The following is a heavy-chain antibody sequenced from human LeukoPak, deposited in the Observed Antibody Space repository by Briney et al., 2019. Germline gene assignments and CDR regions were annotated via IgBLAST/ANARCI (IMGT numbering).Heavy chain of an antibody. Sequence: ASVKVSCKASGYTFTSYGISWVRQAPGQGLGWMGWISAYNGNTNYAQKLQGRVTMTTDTSTSTAYMELRSLRSDDTAVYYCARGEAYCGGDCPPLDYWGQGTLVTVSS. CDR2: ISAYNGNT. J-gene: IGHJ4*02. CDR1: GYTFTSYG. CDR3: ARGEAYCGGDCPPLDY. V-gene: IGHV1-18*01. D-gene: IGHD2-21*02.